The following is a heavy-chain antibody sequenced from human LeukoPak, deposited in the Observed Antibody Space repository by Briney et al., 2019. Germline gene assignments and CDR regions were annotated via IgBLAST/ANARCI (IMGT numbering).Heavy chain of an antibody. CDR3: ARDFIDYGDYAPHNWYFDL. V-gene: IGHV4-39*07. J-gene: IGHJ2*01. D-gene: IGHD4-17*01. CDR2: IYHSGST. Sequence: PSETLSLTCTVSGGSISSSSYYWGWIRQPPGKGLEWIGSIYHSGSTYYNPSLKSRVTISVDTSKNQFSLKLSSVTAADTAVYYCARDFIDYGDYAPHNWYFDLWGRGTLVTVSS. CDR1: GGSISSSSYY.